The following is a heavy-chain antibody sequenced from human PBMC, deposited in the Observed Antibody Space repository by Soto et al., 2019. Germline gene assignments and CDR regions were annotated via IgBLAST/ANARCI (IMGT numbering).Heavy chain of an antibody. CDR3: ARGRGIAASPYNWFDP. D-gene: IGHD6-6*01. CDR1: GYTFTSYD. V-gene: IGHV1-8*01. CDR2: MNPNSGNT. J-gene: IGHJ5*02. Sequence: ASVKVSCKASGYTFTSYDINWVRQATGQGLEWMGWMNPNSGNTGYAQKFQGRVTMTRNTSISTAYMELSSLRSEDTAVYYCARGRGIAASPYNWFDPWGQGTRVTVSS.